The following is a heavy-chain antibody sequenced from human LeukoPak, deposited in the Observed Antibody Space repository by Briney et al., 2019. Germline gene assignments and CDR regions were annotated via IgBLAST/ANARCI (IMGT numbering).Heavy chain of an antibody. J-gene: IGHJ5*02. D-gene: IGHD2-2*01. CDR3: ARNYCSSNACYDYFDP. Sequence: GASVKVSCKASGYTFTGYYIHWVRQAPGQGPEWMGWINTNSGGTNYGRKFQGRVTMTRDTSISTAYMDLSRLSSDDTAVYYCARNYCSSNACYDYFDPWGQGTLVAVSS. CDR1: GYTFTGYY. CDR2: INTNSGGT. V-gene: IGHV1-2*02.